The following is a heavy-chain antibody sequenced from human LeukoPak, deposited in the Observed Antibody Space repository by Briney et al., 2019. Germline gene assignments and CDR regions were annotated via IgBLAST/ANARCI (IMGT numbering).Heavy chain of an antibody. CDR2: ISYDGSNK. CDR1: GYTFTGYY. Sequence: KVSCKASGYTFTGYYMHWVRQAPGKGLEWGAVISYDGSNKYYADSVKGRFTISRDNSKNTLYLQMNSLRAEDTAVYYCARDPIENYYMDVWGKGTTVTVSS. V-gene: IGHV3-30*04. J-gene: IGHJ6*03. D-gene: IGHD2-15*01. CDR3: ARDPIENYYMDV.